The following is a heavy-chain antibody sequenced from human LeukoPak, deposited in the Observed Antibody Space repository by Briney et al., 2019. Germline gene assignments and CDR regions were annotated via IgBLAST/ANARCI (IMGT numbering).Heavy chain of an antibody. J-gene: IGHJ4*02. CDR1: GFTVTNNY. Sequence: PGGSLRLSCAASGFTVTNNYMTWVRQAPGTGLEWVSLIYAGGSTKYAESVKGRFTISRDNSNNTLYLQMNRLRAEDTAVYYCARAGPSSSWHQFDYWGQGTLVTVSS. V-gene: IGHV3-53*01. CDR3: ARAGPSSSWHQFDY. CDR2: IYAGGST. D-gene: IGHD6-13*01.